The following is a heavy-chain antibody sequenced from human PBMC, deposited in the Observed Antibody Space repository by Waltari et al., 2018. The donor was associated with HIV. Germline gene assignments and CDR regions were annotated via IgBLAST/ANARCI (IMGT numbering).Heavy chain of an antibody. CDR3: ARDRSSSWYGRDYYYYGMDV. CDR2: IVEDRSNK. CDR1: GFIFSNYG. V-gene: IGHV3-33*01. J-gene: IGHJ6*02. Sequence: QVQLVESGGGVVQSGRSLRLSCATSGFIFSNYGMHWVRQAPGKGLEWVGMIVEDRSNKYFSDYVKGRFTISRDNSKNTLYLQMNSLIAEETAVYYCARDRSSSWYGRDYYYYGMDVWGQGTTVTVSS. D-gene: IGHD6-13*01.